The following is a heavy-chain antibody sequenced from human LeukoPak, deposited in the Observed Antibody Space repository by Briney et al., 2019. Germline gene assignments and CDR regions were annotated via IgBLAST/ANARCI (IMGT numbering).Heavy chain of an antibody. J-gene: IGHJ3*02. D-gene: IGHD1-26*01. Sequence: GASVKVSCKASGYTFTGYYIHWVRQAPGQGLEWMGWMNPNSGGTDYAQKFQGRVTMTEDTSTDTAYMELSSLRSEDTAVYYCATRSGSYLGAFDIWGQGTMVTVSS. CDR1: GYTFTGYY. V-gene: IGHV1-2*02. CDR3: ATRSGSYLGAFDI. CDR2: MNPNSGGT.